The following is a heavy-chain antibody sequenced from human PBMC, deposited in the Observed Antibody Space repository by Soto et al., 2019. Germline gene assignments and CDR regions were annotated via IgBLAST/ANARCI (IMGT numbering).Heavy chain of an antibody. CDR3: ARDGRGYCSSTSCPDYYYMDV. J-gene: IGHJ6*03. CDR1: GFTVSSNY. CDR2: IYSGGST. Sequence: EVQLVESGGGLVQPGGSLRLSCAASGFTVSSNYMSWVRQAPGKGLEWVSVIYSGGSTYYADSVKGRFTISRDNYKNTLYLQMNSLRAEDTAVYYCARDGRGYCSSTSCPDYYYMDVWGKGTTVTVSS. V-gene: IGHV3-66*01. D-gene: IGHD2-2*01.